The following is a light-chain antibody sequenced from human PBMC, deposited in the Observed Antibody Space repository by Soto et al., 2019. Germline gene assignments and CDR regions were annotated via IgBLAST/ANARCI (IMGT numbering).Light chain of an antibody. CDR3: LLSYAGVNVV. CDR2: DTN. V-gene: IGLV7-46*01. CDR1: TRAVSNGHY. J-gene: IGLJ2*01. Sequence: QAVVTQEPSLTVSPGGTVTLTCDSSTRAVSNGHYPYWFQQKPGQAPTTLIYDTNNKHSWTPARFSGSLLGGKAALTLSGVRPEDEADYYCLLSYAGVNVVFGGGTKLTVL.